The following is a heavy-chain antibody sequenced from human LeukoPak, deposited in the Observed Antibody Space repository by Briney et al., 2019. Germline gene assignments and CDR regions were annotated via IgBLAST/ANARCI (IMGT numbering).Heavy chain of an antibody. D-gene: IGHD3-9*01. CDR3: ARERGRFNYDILFV. J-gene: IGHJ6*04. Sequence: SETLSLTCTVSGGSISSYYWSWIRQPPGKGLEWIGYIHYSGTTNYNPSLKSRVTISVDTSKNQFSLKLSSVTAADTAVYYCARERGRFNYDILFVWGKGTTVTVSS. V-gene: IGHV4-59*12. CDR1: GGSISSYY. CDR2: IHYSGTT.